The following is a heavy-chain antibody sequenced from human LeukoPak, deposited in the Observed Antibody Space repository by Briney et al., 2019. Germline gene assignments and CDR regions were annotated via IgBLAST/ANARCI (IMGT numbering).Heavy chain of an antibody. CDR2: IYYSGST. CDR3: ARGGREYYFDY. CDR1: GGSISSYY. V-gene: IGHV4-59*01. D-gene: IGHD3-10*01. Sequence: SSENLSLTCTVSGGSISSYYWSWIRQPPGKGLEWIGYIYYSGSTNYNPSLKSRVTISVDTSKNQFSLKLSSVTAADTAVYYCARGGREYYFDYWGQGTLVTVSS. J-gene: IGHJ4*02.